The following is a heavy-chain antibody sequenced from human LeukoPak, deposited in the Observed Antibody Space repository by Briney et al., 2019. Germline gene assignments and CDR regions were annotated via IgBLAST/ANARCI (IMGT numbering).Heavy chain of an antibody. CDR2: IYPGDSDT. CDR3: ARQGRYYDSSGYVDAFDI. J-gene: IGHJ3*02. D-gene: IGHD3-22*01. CDR1: GYSFTSYW. V-gene: IGHV5-51*01. Sequence: GESLKISCKGSGYSFTSYWIGWVRQMPGKGLEWMGIIYPGDSDTRYSPSFQGQVTISADKSISTAYLQWSSLKASDTAMYYCARQGRYYDSSGYVDAFDIWGQGTMVTVSS.